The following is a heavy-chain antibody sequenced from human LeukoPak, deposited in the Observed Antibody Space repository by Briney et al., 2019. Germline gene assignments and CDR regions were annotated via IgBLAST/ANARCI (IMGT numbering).Heavy chain of an antibody. Sequence: SETLSLTCTVSGGSISSYYWGWIRQPPGKGLEWIGSIYYSGSTYYNPSLKSRVTISVDTSKNQFSLKLSSVTAADTAVYYCARHYDSSGYFSRTFDYWGQGTLVTVSS. J-gene: IGHJ4*02. CDR1: GGSISSYY. CDR3: ARHYDSSGYFSRTFDY. V-gene: IGHV4-39*01. CDR2: IYYSGST. D-gene: IGHD3-22*01.